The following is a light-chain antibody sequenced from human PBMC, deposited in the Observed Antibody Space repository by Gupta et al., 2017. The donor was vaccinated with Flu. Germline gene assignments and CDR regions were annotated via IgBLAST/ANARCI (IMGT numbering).Light chain of an antibody. V-gene: IGLV2-14*01. CDR1: SSDIGGYNY. J-gene: IGLJ3*02. Sequence: SALTQPASVSGSPGQSITISCTGTSSDIGGYNYVSWYQQHPGKAPKLMFYEVTNRLSGVSNRFSGSKSGNTASLTISGLQAEDEADYFCGSYTSSSTWVFGGGTKLTVL. CDR2: EVT. CDR3: GSYTSSSTWV.